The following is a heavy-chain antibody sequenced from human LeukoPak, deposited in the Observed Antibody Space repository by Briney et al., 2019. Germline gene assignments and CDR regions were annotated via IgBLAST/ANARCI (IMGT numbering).Heavy chain of an antibody. V-gene: IGHV3-53*01. J-gene: IGHJ4*02. D-gene: IGHD2-15*01. CDR2: IYSGDST. CDR1: GFTVSSNY. Sequence: GGSLRLSCAASGFTVSSNYMSWVRQAPGKGLEWVSVIYSGDSTYYADSVKGRFTISRDNSKNTLYLQMNSLRAEDTAVYYCARDAFCSGGSCYQNWGQGTLVTVSS. CDR3: ARDAFCSGGSCYQN.